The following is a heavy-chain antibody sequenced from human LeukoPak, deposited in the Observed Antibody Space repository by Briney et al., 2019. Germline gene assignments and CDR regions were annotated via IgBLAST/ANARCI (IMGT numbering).Heavy chain of an antibody. D-gene: IGHD3-22*01. J-gene: IGHJ4*02. CDR3: ARATVEGAYDYFDY. CDR2: MYAGGAS. CDR1: GFTFSNAW. V-gene: IGHV3-66*01. Sequence: GGSLRLSCAASGFTFSNAWMSWVRQAPGKGLEWVSIMYAGGASYYADSAKGRFTVSRDSSKNTLYLQMNSLRAEDTAVYYCARATVEGAYDYFDYWGQGSLVTVSS.